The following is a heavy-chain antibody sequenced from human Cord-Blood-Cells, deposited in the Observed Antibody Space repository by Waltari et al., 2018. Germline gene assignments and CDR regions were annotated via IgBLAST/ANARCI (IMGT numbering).Heavy chain of an antibody. J-gene: IGHJ2*01. D-gene: IGHD2-2*02. CDR2: IYHSGST. V-gene: IGHV4-38-2*02. CDR1: GYSISSGYY. Sequence: QVQLQESGPGLVKPSETLSLTCTVSGYSISSGYYWGWIRQPPGKGLEWIGSIYHSGSTYYNPSLKSRVTIAVDTAKNQFSLNLSSVTAADTAVYYCARTDCSSTSCYTGYWYFDLWGRGTLVTVSS. CDR3: ARTDCSSTSCYTGYWYFDL.